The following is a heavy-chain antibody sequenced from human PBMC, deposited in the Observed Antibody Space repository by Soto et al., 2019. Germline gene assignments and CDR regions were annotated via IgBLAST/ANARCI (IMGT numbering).Heavy chain of an antibody. V-gene: IGHV4-59*01. CDR2: FFYSGST. J-gene: IGHJ4*02. CDR1: GGSISSYY. CDR3: ARGGYSSIDY. Sequence: QVQLQESGPGLVKPSQTLSLTCTVSGGSISSYYWSWIRQPPGKGLEWIGYFFYSGSTNYNPSLKSRVPISVDTSKNQFSLKLNSVTAADTAEYYCARGGYSSIDYWGQGTLVTVSS. D-gene: IGHD2-15*01.